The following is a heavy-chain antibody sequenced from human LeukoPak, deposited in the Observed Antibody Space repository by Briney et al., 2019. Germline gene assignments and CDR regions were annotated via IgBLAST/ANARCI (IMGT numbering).Heavy chain of an antibody. CDR2: INHSGST. Sequence: SETLSLTCAVYGGSFSGYYWSWIRQPPGKGLEWLGEINHSGSTNYNPSLKSRVTISVDTSKNQFSLKLSSVTAADTAVYYCARAISTRFIVVVPASDAFDIWGQGTMVTVSS. J-gene: IGHJ3*02. CDR3: ARAISTRFIVVVPASDAFDI. D-gene: IGHD2-2*01. CDR1: GGSFSGYY. V-gene: IGHV4-34*01.